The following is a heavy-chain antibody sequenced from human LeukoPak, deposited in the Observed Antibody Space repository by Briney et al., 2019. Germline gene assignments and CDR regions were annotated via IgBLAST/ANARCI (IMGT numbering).Heavy chain of an antibody. J-gene: IGHJ4*02. CDR1: GGSISSYY. V-gene: IGHV4-59*01. CDR3: ARVLQYQLLFDY. Sequence: SETLSLTCTVSGGSISSYYWSWIRQPPGKGLEWIGYIYYSGSTNYNPSLKSRVTISVDTSKNQFSLKPSSVTAADTAVYYCARVLQYQLLFDYWGQGTLVTVSS. D-gene: IGHD2-2*01. CDR2: IYYSGST.